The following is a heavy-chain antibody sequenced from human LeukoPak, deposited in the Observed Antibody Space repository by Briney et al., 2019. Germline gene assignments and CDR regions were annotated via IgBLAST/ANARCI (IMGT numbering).Heavy chain of an antibody. CDR3: TRRAAALDAFDI. V-gene: IGHV3-74*01. Sequence: PGGSLRLSCAASGFTFSSYWVHWVRQAPGKGLVWVSRIKSDGSSTTYADSVKGRFTISRDNAKNTLYLQMNSLRAGDTAVYYCTRRAAALDAFDIWGQGTMVTVSS. D-gene: IGHD6-13*01. CDR2: IKSDGSST. CDR1: GFTFSSYW. J-gene: IGHJ3*02.